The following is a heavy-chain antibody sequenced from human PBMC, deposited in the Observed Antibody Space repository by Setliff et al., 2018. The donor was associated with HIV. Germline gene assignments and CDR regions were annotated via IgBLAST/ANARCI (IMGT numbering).Heavy chain of an antibody. V-gene: IGHV3-23*01. Sequence: GGSLRLSCAASGFTFSSYAMSWVRQAPGKGLEWVSAISGSGGSTYYADSVKGRFTISGDNSKNTLYLQMNSLRAEDTAVYYCAKSYFVTMIVVVMYPFDYWGQGTLVTVSS. J-gene: IGHJ4*02. CDR1: GFTFSSYA. CDR3: AKSYFVTMIVVVMYPFDY. CDR2: ISGSGGST. D-gene: IGHD3-22*01.